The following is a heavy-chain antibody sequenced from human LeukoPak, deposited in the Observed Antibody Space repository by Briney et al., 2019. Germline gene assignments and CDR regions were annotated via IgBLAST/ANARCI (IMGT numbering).Heavy chain of an antibody. V-gene: IGHV3-74*01. CDR1: GFTFSSYW. Sequence: GGSLRLSCAASGFTFSSYWMHWVRQAPGKGLVWVSRINSDGSSTSYADSVKGRFTISRDNAKNTLYLQMNSLRAEDTAVCYCARTSSSWYYFDYWGQGTLVTVSS. D-gene: IGHD6-13*01. J-gene: IGHJ4*02. CDR2: INSDGSST. CDR3: ARTSSSWYYFDY.